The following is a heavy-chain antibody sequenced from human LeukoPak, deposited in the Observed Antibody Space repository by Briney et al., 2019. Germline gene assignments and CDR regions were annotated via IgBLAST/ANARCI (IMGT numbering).Heavy chain of an antibody. J-gene: IGHJ6*03. CDR1: GFTFDDYA. V-gene: IGHV3-9*01. CDR2: ISWNSGSI. D-gene: IGHD3-22*01. Sequence: GGSLRLSCAASGFTFDDYAMHWVRQAPGKGLEWVSGISWNSGSIGYADSVKGRFTISRDNAKNSLYLQMNSLRAEDTALYYCAKASGGDSSGYGYYYYMDVWGKGTTVTISS. CDR3: AKASGGDSSGYGYYYYMDV.